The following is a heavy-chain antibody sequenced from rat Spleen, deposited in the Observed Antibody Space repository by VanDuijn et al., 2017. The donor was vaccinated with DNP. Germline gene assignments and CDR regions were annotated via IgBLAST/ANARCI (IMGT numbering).Heavy chain of an antibody. D-gene: IGHD1-3*01. Sequence: QVQLEESGPGLMQPSETLSLTCTVSGFSLTSNAVGWVRQPLGQGLVWMGTIWAGGSTNYNSAVRSRLSISRDTPKSQVFLKMNGLQPEDTGTYYCARQINYGSYAYWGQGVMVTVSS. CDR3: ARQINYGSYAY. CDR2: IWAGGST. J-gene: IGHJ2*01. V-gene: IGHV2-72*01. CDR1: GFSLTSNA.